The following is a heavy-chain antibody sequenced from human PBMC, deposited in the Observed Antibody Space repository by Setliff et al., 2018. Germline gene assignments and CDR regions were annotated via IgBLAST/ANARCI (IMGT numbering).Heavy chain of an antibody. J-gene: IGHJ3*01. D-gene: IGHD5-18*01. CDR1: GFTFSNSG. CDR2: IYYDGSYK. Sequence: PGGSLRLSCAASGFTFSNSGMHWVRQTPGKGLEWVAFIYYDGSYKYYADSVKGRFTISRDNSKNTLYLQMNSLRGEDTAVYYCVRDRWKVMVNKGDDAFDLWGQGTMVTVSS. CDR3: VRDRWKVMVNKGDDAFDL. V-gene: IGHV3-33*01.